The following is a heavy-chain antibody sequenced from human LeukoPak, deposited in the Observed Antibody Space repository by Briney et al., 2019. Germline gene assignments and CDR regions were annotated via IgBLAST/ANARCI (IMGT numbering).Heavy chain of an antibody. CDR2: ISYDGSNK. CDR1: GFTFSSYG. D-gene: IGHD1-1*01. J-gene: IGHJ6*04. Sequence: PGRSLRLSCAASGFTFSSYGMHWVRQAPGKGLEWVAVISYDGSNKYYADSVKGRFTICRDNSKNTLYLQMNSLRPEDTAVYYCAKDVRYNWNVDVWGKGTTVTVSS. V-gene: IGHV3-30*18. CDR3: AKDVRYNWNVDV.